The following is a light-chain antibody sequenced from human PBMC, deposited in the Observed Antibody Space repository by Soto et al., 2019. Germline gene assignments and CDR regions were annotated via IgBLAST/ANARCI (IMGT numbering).Light chain of an antibody. CDR2: GAS. CDR3: QQYDDWLRLT. CDR1: QSVNIY. Sequence: EIVMTQSPATLSVSPGERATLSCRASQSVNIYLAWYQQKPGQAPRLLIFGASSRATGIPARFSGSGSGTEFNLTISSLQSEDFAFYFCQQYDDWLRLTFGGGTKGDIK. J-gene: IGKJ4*01. V-gene: IGKV3D-15*01.